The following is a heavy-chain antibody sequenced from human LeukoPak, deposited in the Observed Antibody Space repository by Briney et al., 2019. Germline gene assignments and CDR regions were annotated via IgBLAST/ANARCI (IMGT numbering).Heavy chain of an antibody. Sequence: SETLSLTCTVSGGSISSSSYYWGWIRQPPGKGLEWIGNIYYSGSTYYNPSLESRVTMSLDTSKNQFSLKLSSVTAADTAVYYCARDRRRYCTNGVCYVGFDYWGQGTLVTVSS. V-gene: IGHV4-39*07. CDR1: GGSISSSSYY. D-gene: IGHD2-8*01. CDR2: IYYSGST. J-gene: IGHJ4*02. CDR3: ARDRRRYCTNGVCYVGFDY.